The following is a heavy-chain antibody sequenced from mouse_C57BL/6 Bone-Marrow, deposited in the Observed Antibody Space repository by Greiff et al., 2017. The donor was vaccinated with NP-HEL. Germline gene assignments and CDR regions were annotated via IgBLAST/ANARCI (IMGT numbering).Heavy chain of an antibody. CDR3: ARWSMSAVVASDWYFDD. CDR2: IYPSSGNT. V-gene: IGHV1-81*01. D-gene: IGHD1-1*01. J-gene: IGHJ1*03. Sequence: QVQLQQSGAELARPGASVKLSCKASGYTFTSYGISWVKQRPGQGLEWIGEIYPSSGNTNYNEKFKGKATLTADKSSSTAYMQLRSLTSENSAVSSCARWSMSAVVASDWYFDDWGKGTTLTVSS. CDR1: GYTFTSYG.